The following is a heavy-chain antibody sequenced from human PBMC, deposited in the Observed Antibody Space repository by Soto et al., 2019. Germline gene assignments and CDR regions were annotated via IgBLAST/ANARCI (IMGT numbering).Heavy chain of an antibody. Sequence: SETLSLTCAVSGFPISSSHWWGWIRQPPGKGLEWIGYIYYNGNTDYNPSLKSRVTMSVDTSKNHFSLKLSSVTAVDTAVYYGARCFYGWGNYPYYYYGMDVWGQGTTVTVSS. J-gene: IGHJ6*02. D-gene: IGHD3-10*01. CDR3: ARCFYGWGNYPYYYYGMDV. CDR2: IYYNGNT. CDR1: GFPISSSHW. V-gene: IGHV4-28*01.